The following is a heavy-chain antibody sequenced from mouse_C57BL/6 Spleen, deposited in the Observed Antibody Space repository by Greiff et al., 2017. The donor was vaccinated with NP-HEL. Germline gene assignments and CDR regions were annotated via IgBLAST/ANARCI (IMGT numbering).Heavy chain of an antibody. CDR1: GYSFTGYY. D-gene: IGHD4-1*01. CDR2: INPSTGGT. Sequence: VQLQQSGPELVKPGASVKISCKASGYSFTGYYMHWVKQSSEKSLEWIGEINPSTGGTSYNQKFKGKATLTVDKSSSTAYMQLKSLTSEDSAVYYCARVGTGTWYFDVWGTGTTVTVSS. V-gene: IGHV1-43*01. J-gene: IGHJ1*03. CDR3: ARVGTGTWYFDV.